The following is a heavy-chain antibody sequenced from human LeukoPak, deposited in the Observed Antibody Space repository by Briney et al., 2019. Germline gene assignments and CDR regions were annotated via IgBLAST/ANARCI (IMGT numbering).Heavy chain of an antibody. V-gene: IGHV3-9*01. CDR3: AKEGSYYYDSSGYPQLD. J-gene: IGHJ4*02. D-gene: IGHD3-22*01. CDR1: GFTFDDYA. Sequence: PGGSLRLSCAASGFTFDDYAMHWVRHAPGKGLEWVSGISWNSGSIGYADSVKGRFTISRDNAKNSLYLQMNSLRAEDTALYYCAKEGSYYYDSSGYPQLDWGQGTLVTVSS. CDR2: ISWNSGSI.